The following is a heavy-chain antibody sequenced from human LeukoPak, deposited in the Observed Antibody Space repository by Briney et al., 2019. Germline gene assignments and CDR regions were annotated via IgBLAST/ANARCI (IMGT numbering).Heavy chain of an antibody. D-gene: IGHD2-2*01. Sequence: GESLKISCKGSGYSFTSYWIGWVRQMPGKGLEWMGIIYPGDSDTRYSPSFQGQVTISADKSISTAYLQWSSLKASDTAMYYCARLTCSSTSCHRYNWFDPWGQGTLVTVSS. CDR3: ARLTCSSTSCHRYNWFDP. CDR2: IYPGDSDT. J-gene: IGHJ5*02. V-gene: IGHV5-51*01. CDR1: GYSFTSYW.